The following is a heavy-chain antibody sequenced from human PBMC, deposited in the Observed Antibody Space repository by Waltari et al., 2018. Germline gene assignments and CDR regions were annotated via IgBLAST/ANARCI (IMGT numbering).Heavy chain of an antibody. CDR3: ARVLGDFWSGYSDY. Sequence: QLQLQESGPGLVKPSETLSLTCTVSGGSISSSSYYWGWIRQPPGKGLEWIGSIYYSGTTYYNPSLKSRVTISVDTSKNQFSLKLSSVTAADTAVYYCARVLGDFWSGYSDYWGQGTLVTVSS. D-gene: IGHD3-3*01. J-gene: IGHJ4*02. V-gene: IGHV4-39*01. CDR1: GGSISSSSYY. CDR2: IYYSGTT.